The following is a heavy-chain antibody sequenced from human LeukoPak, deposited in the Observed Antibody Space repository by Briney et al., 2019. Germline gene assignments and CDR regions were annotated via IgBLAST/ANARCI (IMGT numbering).Heavy chain of an antibody. CDR2: INPSGGST. CDR1: GYTFTSYY. J-gene: IGHJ4*02. D-gene: IGHD3-10*01. V-gene: IGHV1-46*01. CDR3: ASAYGSGSYSFDY. Sequence: GASVKVSCKASGYTFTSYYMHWVRQAPGQGLEWMGIINPSGGSTSYTQKFQGRVTMTRDMSTSTVYMELSSLRSEDTAVYYCASAYGSGSYSFDYWGQGTLVTVSS.